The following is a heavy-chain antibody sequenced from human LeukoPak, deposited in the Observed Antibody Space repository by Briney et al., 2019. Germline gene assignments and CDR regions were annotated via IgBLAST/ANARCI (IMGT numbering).Heavy chain of an antibody. CDR2: ISAYSGNT. D-gene: IGHD2-15*01. CDR1: AYTFTNFA. CDR3: ARDRGVVAAAYYFDY. J-gene: IGHJ4*02. V-gene: IGHV1-18*01. Sequence: ASVRVSCTASAYTFTNFAVSWLRQAPGQGLGWMVWISAYSGNTRYAQKFQGRVTISTDTATSTAYMELRSLRSDDTAVYYCARDRGVVAAAYYFDYWGQGTLVTVSS.